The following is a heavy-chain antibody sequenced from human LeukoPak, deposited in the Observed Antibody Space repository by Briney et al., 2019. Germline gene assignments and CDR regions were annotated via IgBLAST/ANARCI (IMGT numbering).Heavy chain of an antibody. V-gene: IGHV3-48*03. J-gene: IGHJ4*02. Sequence: GGSLRLSCAASAFTFNSYEMNWVRQAPGQGLEWISFITSSGSTINYADNVKGRFIISRDNAKNSLDLQMNSLRAEDTAVYYCTRGSITWYFDYWGQGTLVTVSS. D-gene: IGHD2-21*01. CDR2: ITSSGSTI. CDR3: TRGSITWYFDY. CDR1: AFTFNSYE.